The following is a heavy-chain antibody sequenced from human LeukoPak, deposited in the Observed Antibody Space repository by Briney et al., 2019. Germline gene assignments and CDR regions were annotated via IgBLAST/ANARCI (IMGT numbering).Heavy chain of an antibody. D-gene: IGHD1-1*01. CDR1: GFTFSSYG. CDR2: ISYDGSNK. Sequence: GRSLRLSCAASGFTFSSYGMHWVRQAPGKGLEWVAVISYDGSNKYYADSVKGRFTISRDNAKNSLFLQMNSLRAGDTAVYYCAREKASTTGTTDYDYWGQGTLVTVSS. CDR3: AREKASTTGTTDYDY. J-gene: IGHJ4*02. V-gene: IGHV3-30*03.